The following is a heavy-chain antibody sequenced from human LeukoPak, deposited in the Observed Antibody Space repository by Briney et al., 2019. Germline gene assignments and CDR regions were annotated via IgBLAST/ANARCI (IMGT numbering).Heavy chain of an antibody. CDR3: ARVVVVAATLDY. D-gene: IGHD2-15*01. J-gene: IGHJ4*02. CDR1: GFTFNSYA. CDR2: ISYDGSNK. Sequence: PGGSLRLSCAASGFTFNSYAMPWVRQAPGKGLEWVAVISYDGSNKYYADSVKGRFTISRDNSKNTLYLQMNSLRAEDTAVYYCARVVVVAATLDYWGQGTLVTVSS. V-gene: IGHV3-30-3*01.